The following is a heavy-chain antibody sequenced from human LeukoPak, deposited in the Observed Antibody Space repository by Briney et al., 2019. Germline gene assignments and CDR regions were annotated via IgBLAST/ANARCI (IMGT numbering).Heavy chain of an antibody. CDR3: ARETPTQLLQWPVRGSYGMDV. D-gene: IGHD2-2*01. CDR2: IIPIFGTA. Sequence: SVKVSCKASGGTFSSYAISWVRQAPGQGLGWMGGIIPIFGTANYAQKFQGRVTITADESTSTAYMELSSLRSEDTAVYYCARETPTQLLQWPVRGSYGMDVWGQGTTVTVSS. J-gene: IGHJ6*02. CDR1: GGTFSSYA. V-gene: IGHV1-69*13.